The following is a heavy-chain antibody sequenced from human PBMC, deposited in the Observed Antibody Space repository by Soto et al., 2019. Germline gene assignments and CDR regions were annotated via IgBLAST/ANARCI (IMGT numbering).Heavy chain of an antibody. Sequence: QVQLQESGPGLVKPSQTLSLTCTVSGGSISSGGYYWSWIRQHPGKGLEWIGYIYYSGSTYYNPSLNTRVTISVDTSKNQFSLKLSSVTAADTAVYYCARGAMDNYYYYGMDVWGQGTTVTVSS. D-gene: IGHD5-18*01. V-gene: IGHV4-31*03. CDR3: ARGAMDNYYYYGMDV. CDR2: IYYSGST. CDR1: GGSISSGGYY. J-gene: IGHJ6*02.